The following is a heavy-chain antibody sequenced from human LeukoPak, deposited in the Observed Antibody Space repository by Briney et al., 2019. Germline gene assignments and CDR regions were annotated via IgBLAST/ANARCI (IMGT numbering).Heavy chain of an antibody. Sequence: GGSLRLSCAASGFTFSSYGMHWVRQAPGKGLEWVAVIWYDGTNTYYADSVKGRFTISGDNSKNTLYLQMNSLRAEDTAVYYCARDFCSGGSCYPDAFDIWGQGTMVTVSS. CDR3: ARDFCSGGSCYPDAFDI. J-gene: IGHJ3*02. D-gene: IGHD2-15*01. V-gene: IGHV3-33*01. CDR2: IWYDGTNT. CDR1: GFTFSSYG.